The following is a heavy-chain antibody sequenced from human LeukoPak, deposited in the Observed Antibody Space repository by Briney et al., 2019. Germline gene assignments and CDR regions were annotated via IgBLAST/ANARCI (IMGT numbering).Heavy chain of an antibody. CDR1: GFTFSRYA. Sequence: GGSLSLSCAASGFTFSRYAMSWVRQAPGKGLEWVSAISGSGGSTYYADSVKGRFTISRDNSKNTLYLQMNSLRAEDTAVYYCAKDENDSSGYYYGPFDYWGQGTLVTVSS. D-gene: IGHD3-22*01. CDR2: ISGSGGST. J-gene: IGHJ4*02. CDR3: AKDENDSSGYYYGPFDY. V-gene: IGHV3-23*01.